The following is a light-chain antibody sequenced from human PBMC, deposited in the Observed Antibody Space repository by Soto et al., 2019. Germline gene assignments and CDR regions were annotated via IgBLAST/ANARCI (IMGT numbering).Light chain of an antibody. CDR1: QTISSW. Sequence: DIQMTQFPSSLPGPLVQRVTITYRASQTISSWLAWYQQKPGKAPKLLIYKASTLKSGVPSRFSGSGSGTEFTLTISSLQPDDFATYYCQNYNSYSEAFGQGTKVDIK. V-gene: IGKV1-5*03. CDR2: KAS. CDR3: QNYNSYSEA. J-gene: IGKJ1*01.